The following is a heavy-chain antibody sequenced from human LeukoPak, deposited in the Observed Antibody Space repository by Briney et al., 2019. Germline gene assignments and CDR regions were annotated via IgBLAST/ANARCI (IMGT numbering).Heavy chain of an antibody. CDR3: ARGIGTSYESSRDAFDI. Sequence: PSQTLSLTCTVSAGSINSDDYYWSWIRQPAGKGLEWIGRIYSPGTNYNYNPSLKSRVTISIDTPKNQFSLKLTSETAGDTAVYYCARGIGTSYESSRDAFDIWGQGTMVTVSS. CDR2: IYSPGT. V-gene: IGHV4-61*02. D-gene: IGHD3-22*01. J-gene: IGHJ3*02. CDR1: AGSINSDDYY.